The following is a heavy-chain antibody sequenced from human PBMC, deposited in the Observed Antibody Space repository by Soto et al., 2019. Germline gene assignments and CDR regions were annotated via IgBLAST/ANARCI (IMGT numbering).Heavy chain of an antibody. CDR1: GYSISSSNW. CDR3: ARREIQGPIDY. Sequence: QVQLQESGPGLVKPSDTLSLTCAVSGYSISSSNWWGWIRQPPGKGLEWIGYIYYSGTTYYNPSPKSRVTMSVYTSKNQVSLKLTSVTAVDTAVYYCARREIQGPIDYWGQGTLVTVSS. J-gene: IGHJ4*02. D-gene: IGHD1-26*01. V-gene: IGHV4-28*01. CDR2: IYYSGTT.